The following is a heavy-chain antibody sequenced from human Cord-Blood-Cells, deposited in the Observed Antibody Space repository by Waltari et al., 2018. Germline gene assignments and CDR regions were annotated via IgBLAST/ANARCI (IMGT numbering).Heavy chain of an antibody. CDR1: GAAFRSYS. V-gene: IGHV1-69*01. J-gene: IGHJ3*02. CDR2: ILPIFGTA. D-gene: IGHD6-6*01. Sequence: QVQLVQSGAEVKKPGSSVKVSCKASGAAFRSYSISWVRQAPGQGLEWMGGILPIFGTANYAQKFQGRVTITADESTSTAYMERSSLRSEDTAVDYCARLAARDAFDIWGQGTMVTVAS. CDR3: ARLAARDAFDI.